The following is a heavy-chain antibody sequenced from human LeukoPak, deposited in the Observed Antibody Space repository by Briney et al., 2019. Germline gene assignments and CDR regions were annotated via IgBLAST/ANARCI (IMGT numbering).Heavy chain of an antibody. V-gene: IGHV3-21*01. D-gene: IGHD1-1*01. Sequence: GGSLRLSCAASGFTFTTYAMSWVRQAPGKGLEWVSSISSSSSSYIYYADSVKGRFTISRDNAKNSLYLQMNSLRAEDTAVYYCAREPMRGRTTGTRDAFDIWGQGTMVTVSS. CDR2: ISSSSSSYI. J-gene: IGHJ3*02. CDR1: GFTFTTYA. CDR3: AREPMRGRTTGTRDAFDI.